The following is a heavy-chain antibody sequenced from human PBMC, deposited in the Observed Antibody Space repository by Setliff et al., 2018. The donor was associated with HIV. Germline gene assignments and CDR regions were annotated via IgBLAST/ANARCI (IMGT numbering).Heavy chain of an antibody. D-gene: IGHD3-3*01. CDR2: ISNDGSHK. J-gene: IGHJ4*02. V-gene: IGHV3-30*14. Sequence: GESLRLSCAASGFMFGSYGMHWVRQAPVKGLEWMALISNDGSHKYYADSVKGRFTISRDNSKNTLYLRMDSLRPEDTALYYCVGGHYDLWSGYVNYYLDLWGQGTLVTAPQ. CDR3: VGGHYDLWSGYVNYYLDL. CDR1: GFMFGSYG.